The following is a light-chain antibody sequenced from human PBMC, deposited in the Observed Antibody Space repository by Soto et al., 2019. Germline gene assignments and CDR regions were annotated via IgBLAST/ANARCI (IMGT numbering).Light chain of an antibody. J-gene: IGKJ1*01. CDR3: QQLDDSKWT. V-gene: IGKV3-20*01. CDR2: HAS. CDR1: QSVHSSY. Sequence: VLTQSPGTRSLSAGERATLSCWASQSVHSSYLSWYQQKLGQAPRLIIYHASTRATGIPDRFSGSVSGTDGTLTISRLQTEDGTVYYCQQLDDSKWTFGQGTKVDIK.